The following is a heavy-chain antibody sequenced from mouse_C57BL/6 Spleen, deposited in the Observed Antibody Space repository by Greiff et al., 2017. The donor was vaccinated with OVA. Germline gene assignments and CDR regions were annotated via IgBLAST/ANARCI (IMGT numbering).Heavy chain of an antibody. CDR2: ISSGSSTI. V-gene: IGHV5-17*01. Sequence: EVQGVESGGGLVKPGGSLKLSCAASGFTFSDYGMHWVRQAPEQGLEWVAYISSGSSTIYYAETVQGRFTITRDNSTNTLFLQMTSLRSEDTAMYYCAREAPYYAMDYWGQGTSVTVSS. CDR1: GFTFSDYG. CDR3: AREAPYYAMDY. J-gene: IGHJ4*01.